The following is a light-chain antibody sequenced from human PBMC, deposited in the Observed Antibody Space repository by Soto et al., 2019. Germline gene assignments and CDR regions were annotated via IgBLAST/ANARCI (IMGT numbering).Light chain of an antibody. V-gene: IGKV1-33*01. CDR3: HQYDSLPYT. J-gene: IGKJ2*01. CDR2: DAS. CDR1: EDITNY. Sequence: DLQMTQSPSSLSASVGNRVTITCQASEDITNYLNWYQQKPGKVPNLLIYDASNLEVGVPSRFSGSGSGTDFTFTISSLQPEDIATYYCHQYDSLPYTFGQGTKLEIK.